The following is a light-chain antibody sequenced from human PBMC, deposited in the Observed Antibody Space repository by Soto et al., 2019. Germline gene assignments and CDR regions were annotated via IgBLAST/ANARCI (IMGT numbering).Light chain of an antibody. V-gene: IGLV4-69*02. CDR2: LHTDGSH. CDR3: QTGGTGIRV. J-gene: IGLJ2*01. Sequence: QPVLTQSPSASASLGASVKLTCTLSSGHSSYAIAWHQQQPQKGPRYLMKLHTDGSHSKGDGIPDRFSGSSSGDERYLTISRLQSEDEADYDCQTGGTGIRVFGGGTKLTVL. CDR1: SGHSSYA.